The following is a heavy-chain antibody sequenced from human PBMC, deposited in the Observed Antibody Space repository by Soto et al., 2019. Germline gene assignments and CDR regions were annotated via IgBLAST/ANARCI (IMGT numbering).Heavy chain of an antibody. J-gene: IGHJ6*02. CDR1: GFSLTTGRMG. V-gene: IGHV2-26*01. Sequence: SGPTLVNPTETLTLTCNVSGFSLTTGRMGVSWIRQPPGKALEWLAHIFSDAERSYSTSLQGRLTISKAGSGSQVVLTMTNMDPADTGTYFCARMNADSYSYYYAMDVWGLGTTVTVSS. CDR2: IFSDAER. CDR3: ARMNADSYSYYYAMDV. D-gene: IGHD2-21*02.